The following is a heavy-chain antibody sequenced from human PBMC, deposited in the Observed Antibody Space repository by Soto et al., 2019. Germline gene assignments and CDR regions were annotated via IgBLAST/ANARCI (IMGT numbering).Heavy chain of an antibody. CDR2: ISASGGSP. J-gene: IGHJ2*01. CDR1: GFTFSSYA. CDR3: AKTIMRGYRYWYFDL. D-gene: IGHD5-18*01. V-gene: IGHV3-23*01. Sequence: EVQMLDSGGGLVQPGGSLRLSCAASGFTFSSYAMTWVRQAPGKGLEWVAAISASGGSPSYADSVKGRFTVSRDNSQSTLYLQMNSLRAEDTALYYCAKTIMRGYRYWYFDLWGRGTMVSVSS.